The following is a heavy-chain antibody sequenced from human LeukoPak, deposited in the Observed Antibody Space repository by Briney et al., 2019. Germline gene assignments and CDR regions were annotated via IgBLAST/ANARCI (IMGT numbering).Heavy chain of an antibody. D-gene: IGHD2-15*01. V-gene: IGHV3-23*01. CDR1: GFIFNNYA. Sequence: GGSLRLSCAASGFIFNNYAIAWVRQGPGKGLEGVSGISASGSRTYYADSVKGRFTISRDNSKNTLFLQMNGLRAEDTAVYCAKAQGSCGGDTCQYAVDVWGQGTTVTVSS. CDR3: AKAQGSCGGDTCQYAVDV. J-gene: IGHJ6*02. CDR2: ISASGSRT.